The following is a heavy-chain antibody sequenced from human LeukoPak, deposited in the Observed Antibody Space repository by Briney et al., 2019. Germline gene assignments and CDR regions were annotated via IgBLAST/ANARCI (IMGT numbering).Heavy chain of an antibody. CDR1: GFTFDDYG. CDR2: VSTTGGST. D-gene: IGHD6-19*01. J-gene: IGHJ6*03. CDR3: AKCSGWFVRGKDYYCYYMDV. V-gene: IGHV3-23*01. Sequence: GGSLRLSCAASGFTFDDYGMSWVRQVPGKGLEWVSTVSTTGGSTYYADSVKGRFTISRDNSKDTLYLQMNSLRAEDTAVYYCAKCSGWFVRGKDYYCYYMDVWGKGTTVTVSS.